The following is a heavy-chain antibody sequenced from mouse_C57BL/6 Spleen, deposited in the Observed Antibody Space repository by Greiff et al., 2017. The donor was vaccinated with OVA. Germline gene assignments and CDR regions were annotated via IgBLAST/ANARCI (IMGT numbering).Heavy chain of an antibody. CDR1: GYTFTSYW. J-gene: IGHJ3*01. D-gene: IGHD1-1*01. CDR3: AIPITTVVPFAY. CDR2: IDPSDSYT. V-gene: IGHV1-50*01. Sequence: QVQLQQPGAELVKPGASVKLSCKASGYTFTSYWMQWVKQRPGQGLEWIGEIDPSDSYTNYNQKFKGKATLTVDTSSSTAYMQLSSLTSEDSAVYYCAIPITTVVPFAYWGQGTLVTVSA.